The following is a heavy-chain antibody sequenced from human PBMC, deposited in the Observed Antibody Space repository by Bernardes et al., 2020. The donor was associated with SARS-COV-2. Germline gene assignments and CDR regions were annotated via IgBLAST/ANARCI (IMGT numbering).Heavy chain of an antibody. D-gene: IGHD3-22*01. CDR3: ARVYYYDSSGYYQDAYYFDY. CDR1: GFTFSSYS. Sequence: SLRLSCAASGFTFSSYSMNWVRQAPGKGLEWVSSISSSSSYIYYADSVKGRFTISRDNAKNSLYLQMNSLRAEDTAVYYCARVYYYDSSGYYQDAYYFDYWGQGTLVTVSS. V-gene: IGHV3-21*01. CDR2: ISSSSSYI. J-gene: IGHJ4*02.